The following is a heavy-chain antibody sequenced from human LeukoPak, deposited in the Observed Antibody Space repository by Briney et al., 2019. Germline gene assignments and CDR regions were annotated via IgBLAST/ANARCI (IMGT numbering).Heavy chain of an antibody. CDR1: GFTFSSYW. D-gene: IGHD3-22*01. CDR2: IKQDGSEK. V-gene: IGHV3-7*01. Sequence: GGSLRLSCGASGFTFSSYWMSWVRQAPGKGLEWVANIKQDGSEKYYVDSVKGRFTISRDNAKNSLYLQMNSLRAEDTAVYYCAREGPVVVIPFDYWGQGTLVTVSS. CDR3: AREGPVVVIPFDY. J-gene: IGHJ4*02.